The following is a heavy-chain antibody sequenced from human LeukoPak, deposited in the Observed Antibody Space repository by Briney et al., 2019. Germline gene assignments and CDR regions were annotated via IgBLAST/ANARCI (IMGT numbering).Heavy chain of an antibody. J-gene: IGHJ4*02. CDR2: IYTSGST. CDR3: ARDRRYFDWRGLDY. V-gene: IGHV4-4*07. CDR1: GGSISSYY. Sequence: SETLSLTCTVSGGSISSYYWSWIRQPAGKGLEWIGRIYTSGSTNYNPSLKSRVTMSVDTSKNQFSLKLSSVTAADTAVYYCARDRRYFDWRGLDYWGQGTLVTVSS. D-gene: IGHD3-9*01.